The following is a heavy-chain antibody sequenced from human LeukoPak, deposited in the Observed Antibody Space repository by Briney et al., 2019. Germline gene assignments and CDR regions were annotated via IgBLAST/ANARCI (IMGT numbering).Heavy chain of an antibody. J-gene: IGHJ4*02. Sequence: ASVTVSFTASGYTFTGYYIHWVRQAPGQGLEWMGRISPDSGGTNYAQKFQVRVTMTRDTSISTAYMELSRLTSDDTAVYYCARGYCSGGTCPYYFDYWGLGTLVTVSS. V-gene: IGHV1-2*06. CDR2: ISPDSGGT. D-gene: IGHD2-15*01. CDR3: ARGYCSGGTCPYYFDY. CDR1: GYTFTGYY.